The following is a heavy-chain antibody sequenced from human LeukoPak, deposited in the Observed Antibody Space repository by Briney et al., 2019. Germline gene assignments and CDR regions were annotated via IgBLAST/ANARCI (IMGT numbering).Heavy chain of an antibody. CDR3: ARGSGYDFWSGYYPFDP. D-gene: IGHD3-3*01. V-gene: IGHV1-2*02. Sequence: ASVKVSCKASGYTFTGYYMHWVRQAPGQGLEWMGWINPNSGGTNYAQKFQGRVTMTRDTSISTAYMELGRLRSGDTAVYYCARGSGYDFWSGYYPFDPWGQGTLVTVSS. J-gene: IGHJ5*02. CDR2: INPNSGGT. CDR1: GYTFTGYY.